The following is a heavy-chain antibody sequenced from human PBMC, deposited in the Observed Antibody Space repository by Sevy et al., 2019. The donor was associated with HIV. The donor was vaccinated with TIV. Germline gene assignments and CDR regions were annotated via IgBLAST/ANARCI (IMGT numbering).Heavy chain of an antibody. D-gene: IGHD2-2*01. Sequence: GGSLRLSCAASGFTFSSYSMIWVRQAPGKGLEWVSSISSSSSYIYYADSVKGRFTISRDNANNSLYLQMNSLRAEDTALYYCTRGGCTPTSCYLMDVWGKGTTVTVSS. CDR3: TRGGCTPTSCYLMDV. J-gene: IGHJ6*03. CDR2: ISSSSSYI. CDR1: GFTFSSYS. V-gene: IGHV3-21*06.